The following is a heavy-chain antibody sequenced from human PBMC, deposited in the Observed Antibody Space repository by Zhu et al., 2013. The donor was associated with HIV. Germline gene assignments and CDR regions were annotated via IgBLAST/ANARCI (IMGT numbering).Heavy chain of an antibody. Sequence: QVQLVQSGAEVKKPGASVKVSCKASGYTFTSYYMHWVRQAPGQGLEWMGIINPSGGSTSYAQKFQGRVTMTRDTSTSTVYMELSSLRSEDTAVYYCARAGSTARGFDYWGQGTLGHRLL. D-gene: IGHD6-25*01. J-gene: IGHJ4*02. V-gene: IGHV1-46*01. CDR1: GYTFTSYY. CDR2: INPSGGST. CDR3: ARAGSTARGFDY.